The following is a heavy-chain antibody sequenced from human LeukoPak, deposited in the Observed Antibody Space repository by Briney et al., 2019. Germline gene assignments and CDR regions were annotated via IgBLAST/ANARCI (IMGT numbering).Heavy chain of an antibody. CDR1: GFTFSSYG. Sequence: GGSLRLSCAATGFTFSSYGMHWVRQAPGKGLEWVAVIWYDGSNKYYADSVKGRFTISRDNSKNTLYLQMNSLRAEDTAVYYCAKDRLLWFGELSWSGEYYFDYWGQGTLVTVSS. V-gene: IGHV3-33*06. D-gene: IGHD3-10*01. CDR3: AKDRLLWFGELSWSGEYYFDY. J-gene: IGHJ4*02. CDR2: IWYDGSNK.